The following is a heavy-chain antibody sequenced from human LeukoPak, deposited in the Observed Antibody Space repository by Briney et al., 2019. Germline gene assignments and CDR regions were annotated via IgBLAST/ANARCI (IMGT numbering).Heavy chain of an antibody. J-gene: IGHJ3*01. Sequence: TSETLSLTCSVSGVSIYSSTYYWAWIRQPPGKGLEFIESIYYNEDTFHNPSLKSRLTISVDTSANLFSLRLTSVTAADTATYYCARQLAAGNDGFDVWGQGTVVTVSS. CDR1: GVSIYSSTYY. V-gene: IGHV4-39*01. D-gene: IGHD2-15*01. CDR2: IYYNEDT. CDR3: ARQLAAGNDGFDV.